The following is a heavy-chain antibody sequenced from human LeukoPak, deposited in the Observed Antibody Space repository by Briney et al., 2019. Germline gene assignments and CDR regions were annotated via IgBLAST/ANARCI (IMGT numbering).Heavy chain of an antibody. CDR3: AKHTAMAIDAFDI. D-gene: IGHD5-18*01. CDR2: ISGSGGST. J-gene: IGHJ3*02. Sequence: GGSLRLSCATSGFTFSSYAMSWVRQAPGKGLEWVSAISGSGGSTYYADSVKGRFTISRDNSKNTLYLQMNSLRAEDTAVYYCAKHTAMAIDAFDIWGQGTMVTVSS. V-gene: IGHV3-23*01. CDR1: GFTFSSYA.